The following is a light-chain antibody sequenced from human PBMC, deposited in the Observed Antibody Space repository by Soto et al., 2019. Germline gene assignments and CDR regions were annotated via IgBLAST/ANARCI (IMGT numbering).Light chain of an antibody. CDR1: QSVSGSY. CDR3: QQYGTSPEA. CDR2: GAS. J-gene: IGKJ1*01. Sequence: EIVLTQSPGTLSLSPGERVTLSCRASQSVSGSYLAWYQQKPGQAPRLVISGASSRATGIPDRFSGSGSGTDFTLTISRLEPEDFAVYYCQQYGTSPEAFGQGTKVEIK. V-gene: IGKV3-20*01.